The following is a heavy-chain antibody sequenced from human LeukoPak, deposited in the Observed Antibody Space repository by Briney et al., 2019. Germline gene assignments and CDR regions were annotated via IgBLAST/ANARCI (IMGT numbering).Heavy chain of an antibody. CDR3: AKETRGYSYDDAFDI. CDR1: GFTFSSYG. J-gene: IGHJ3*02. V-gene: IGHV3-30*18. Sequence: PGGSLRLSCAASGFTFSSYGMHWVRQAPGKGLEWVAVISYDGSNKYYADSVKGRFTISRDNSKNTLYLQMNSLGAEDTAVYYCAKETRGYSYDDAFDIWGQGTMVTVSS. CDR2: ISYDGSNK. D-gene: IGHD5-18*01.